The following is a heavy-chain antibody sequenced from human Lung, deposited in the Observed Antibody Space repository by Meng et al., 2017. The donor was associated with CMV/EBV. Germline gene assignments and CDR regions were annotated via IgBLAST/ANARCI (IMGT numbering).Heavy chain of an antibody. CDR3: ASRYCSSTSCYNYFDY. D-gene: IGHD2-2*02. CDR2: IRYDGSNK. V-gene: IGHV3-30*02. CDR1: GFTFSSYG. Sequence: GESXKISCAASGFTFSSYGMHWVRQAPGKGLEWVAFIRYDGSNKYYADSVKGRFTISRDNSKNTLYLQMNSLRAEDTAVYYCASRYCSSTSCYNYFDYWGHGTLVTVSS. J-gene: IGHJ4*01.